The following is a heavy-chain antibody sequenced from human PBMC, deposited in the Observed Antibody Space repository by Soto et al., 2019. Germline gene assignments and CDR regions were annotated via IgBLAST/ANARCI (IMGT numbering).Heavy chain of an antibody. CDR1: GDSVSSNSAA. J-gene: IGHJ6*02. V-gene: IGHV6-1*01. CDR2: TYYRSKWYN. CDR3: ARCGATYVFGSGFYGPVTSGMDV. Sequence: PSQTLSLTCAISGDSVSSNSAAWNWIRQSPSRGLEWLGRTYYRSKWYNDYAVSVKSRITINPDTSKNQFSLQLNSVTPEDTAVYYCARCGATYVFGSGFYGPVTSGMDVWGQGTTVTISS. D-gene: IGHD3-3*01.